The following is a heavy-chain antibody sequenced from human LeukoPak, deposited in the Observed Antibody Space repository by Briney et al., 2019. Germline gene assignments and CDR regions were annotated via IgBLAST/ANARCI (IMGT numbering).Heavy chain of an antibody. CDR1: GGSFSGYY. CDR2: INHSGST. Sequence: SETLSLTCAVYGGSFSGYYWSWIRQPPGKGLEWIGEINHSGSTNYNPSLKSRVTISVDTSKNQFSLKLSSVTAADTAVYYCARDRDDDPNSSWYRSGLNWFDPWGQGTLVTVSS. V-gene: IGHV4-34*01. CDR3: ARDRDDDPNSSWYRSGLNWFDP. J-gene: IGHJ5*02. D-gene: IGHD6-13*01.